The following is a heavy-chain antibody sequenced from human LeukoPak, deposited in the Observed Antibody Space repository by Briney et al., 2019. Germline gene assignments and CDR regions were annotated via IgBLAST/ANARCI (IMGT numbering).Heavy chain of an antibody. D-gene: IGHD3-10*01. V-gene: IGHV4-30-4*08. CDR2: IYYSGTT. CDR3: ARGPYDSGSYY. CDR1: GDSISSYY. Sequence: SETLSLTCTVSGDSISSYYWSWIRQPPGKGLEWIGYIYYSGTTYYNPSLKSRVTISVDTSKNQFSLKLTSVTAADTAVYYCARGPYDSGSYYWGQGTLVTVSS. J-gene: IGHJ4*02.